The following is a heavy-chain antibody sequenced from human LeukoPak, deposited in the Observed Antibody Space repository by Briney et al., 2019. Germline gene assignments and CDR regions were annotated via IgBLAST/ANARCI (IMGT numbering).Heavy chain of an antibody. CDR3: ARGSPAPAYSSGWFDY. J-gene: IGHJ4*02. D-gene: IGHD6-19*01. V-gene: IGHV1-69*04. CDR2: IIPILGIA. Sequence: GASVKVSCKASGGTFSSYAISWVRQAPGQGLEWMGRIIPILGIANYAQKFQGRVTITADKSTSTAYMELSSLRSEDTDVYYCARGSPAPAYSSGWFDYWGQGTLVTVSS. CDR1: GGTFSSYA.